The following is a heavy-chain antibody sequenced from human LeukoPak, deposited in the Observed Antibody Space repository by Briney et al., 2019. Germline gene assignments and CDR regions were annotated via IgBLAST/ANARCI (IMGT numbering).Heavy chain of an antibody. D-gene: IGHD2-21*01. V-gene: IGHV3-30-3*01. CDR1: GFTFSYYA. CDR3: ARDLWVFDY. Sequence: SGGSLRLSCAASGFTFSYYAMHWVRQAPGKGLEWVAVISYDGSNKYYADSVKGRFTISRDNSKNTLYLQMNSLRAEDTAVYYCARDLWVFDYWGQGTLVTVSS. J-gene: IGHJ4*02. CDR2: ISYDGSNK.